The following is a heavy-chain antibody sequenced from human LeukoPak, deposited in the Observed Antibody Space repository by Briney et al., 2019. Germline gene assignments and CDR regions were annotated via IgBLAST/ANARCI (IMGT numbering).Heavy chain of an antibody. V-gene: IGHV3-74*01. D-gene: IGHD6-6*01. CDR2: ISGDGSMT. Sequence: PGGSLRLSCAVSGFSLRSYWTHWVRQAPGKGLVWVSRISGDGSMTNYADSVKGRFTISRDNAKNTVYLQMNSLRAEDTAVYYCARYSSSSGGASHYFDYWGQGTLVTVSS. CDR3: ARYSSSSGGASHYFDY. CDR1: GFSLRSYW. J-gene: IGHJ4*02.